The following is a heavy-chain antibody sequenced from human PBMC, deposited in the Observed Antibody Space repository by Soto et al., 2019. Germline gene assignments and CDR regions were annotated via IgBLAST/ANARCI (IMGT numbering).Heavy chain of an antibody. V-gene: IGHV1-8*01. D-gene: IGHD4-17*01. CDR1: GYTFTEYD. Sequence: GASVKVSCKTSGYTFTEYDINRVRQAPGQGLEYMGCVSPENRNAGYAPQFRGRVSMTADTSINTVYLELTTLTYEDTAVYYCEVTTGYWGQGTMVTVSS. J-gene: IGHJ4*02. CDR2: VSPENRNA. CDR3: EVTTGY.